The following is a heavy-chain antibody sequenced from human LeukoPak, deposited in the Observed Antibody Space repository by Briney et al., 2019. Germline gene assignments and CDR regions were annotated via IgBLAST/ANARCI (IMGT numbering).Heavy chain of an antibody. D-gene: IGHD5-24*01. CDR3: ASGVEMATRPLDY. CDR1: GYTFTSYY. V-gene: IGHV1-69*13. Sequence: ASVKVSCKASGYTFTSYYMHWVRQAPGQGLEWMGGIIPIFGTANYAQKFQGRVTITADESTSTAYMELSSLRSEDTAVYYCASGVEMATRPLDYWGQGTLVTVSS. CDR2: IIPIFGTA. J-gene: IGHJ4*02.